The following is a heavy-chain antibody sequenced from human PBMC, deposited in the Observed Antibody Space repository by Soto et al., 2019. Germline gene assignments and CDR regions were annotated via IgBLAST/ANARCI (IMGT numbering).Heavy chain of an antibody. CDR2: ISARGGSS. J-gene: IGHJ4*02. CDR3: AKGSIEYSDSVDN. Sequence: DVQLLESGGGLVQPGGSLRLSCAASGFSFSSYAMVWFREAPGKGLEWVSVISARGGSSYFADTVKGRFTISIDNSKNVLALEMNRLRAEDTAIYFCAKGSIEYSDSVDNWGQGTLVLVSS. CDR1: GFSFSSYA. V-gene: IGHV3-23*01. D-gene: IGHD4-17*01.